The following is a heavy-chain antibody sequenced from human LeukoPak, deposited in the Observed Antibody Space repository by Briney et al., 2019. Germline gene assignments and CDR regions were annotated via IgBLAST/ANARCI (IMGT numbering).Heavy chain of an antibody. CDR3: ARGVRPQEWAAAGLGYSFDY. CDR2: MSSSGDTI. Sequence: GGSLRLSCAASGFSFSDYYMSWLRQATGKGLEWISYMSSSGDTIYYADSVKGRFTISRDNAKNSLYLQMNSLRAEDTALYYCARGVRPQEWAAAGLGYSFDYWGQGTLVTVSS. D-gene: IGHD6-13*01. V-gene: IGHV3-11*01. J-gene: IGHJ4*02. CDR1: GFSFSDYY.